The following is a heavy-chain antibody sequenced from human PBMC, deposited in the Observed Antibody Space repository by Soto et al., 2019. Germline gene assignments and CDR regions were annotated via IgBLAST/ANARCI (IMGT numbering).Heavy chain of an antibody. CDR2: ITPSDGSR. CDR1: GYTFTSYY. D-gene: IGHD1-26*01. V-gene: IGHV1-46*01. CDR3: ARALHRYIVGLMRYSDY. J-gene: IGHJ4*02. Sequence: QVQLVQSGAEVRKPGASVKVSCKASGYTFTSYYLHWVRQAPGQGLEWMGMITPSDGSRTYAQEYQGRXPXTXXTSTTTDYMDMTSLRSADTAVYYCARALHRYIVGLMRYSDYWGQGTLVTVSS.